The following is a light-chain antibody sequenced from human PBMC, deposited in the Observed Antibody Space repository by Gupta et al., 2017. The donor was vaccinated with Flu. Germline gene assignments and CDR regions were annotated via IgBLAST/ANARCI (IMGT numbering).Light chain of an antibody. J-gene: IGKJ4*01. V-gene: IGKV3-15*01. CDR1: QSVSSN. CDR3: QQYNNWPPLT. Sequence: VSPGERATLSCRASQSVSSNLAWYQQKPGQAPRLLIYGASTRATGIPARFSGSGSGTEFTLTISSLQSEEFAVYYCQQYNNWPPLTFGGGTKVEIK. CDR2: GAS.